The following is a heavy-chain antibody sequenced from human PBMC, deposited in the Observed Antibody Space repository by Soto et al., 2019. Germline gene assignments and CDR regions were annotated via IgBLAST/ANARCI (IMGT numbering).Heavy chain of an antibody. J-gene: IGHJ1*01. CDR3: AKDLSRITMIVVDPGCCQH. D-gene: IGHD3-22*01. CDR2: ISWNSDSI. Sequence: EVQLVESGGGLVQPGRSLRLSCAASGFTFDDYAMHWVRQAPGKGLEWVSSISWNSDSIGYADSVKGRFTISRDNAKNSLYLQMNSLRAEDTALYYCAKDLSRITMIVVDPGCCQHGGQGPLVTVSS. CDR1: GFTFDDYA. V-gene: IGHV3-9*01.